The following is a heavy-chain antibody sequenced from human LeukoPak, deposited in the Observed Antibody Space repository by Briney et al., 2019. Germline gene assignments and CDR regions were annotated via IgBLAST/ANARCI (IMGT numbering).Heavy chain of an antibody. V-gene: IGHV1-2*02. D-gene: IGHD3-10*01. CDR3: AGESEGKLWFGEDPSDNWFGP. Sequence: ASVKVSCKASGYTFTGYYMHWVRQAPGQGLEWMGWINPNSGGTNYAQKFQGRVTMTRDTSISTAYMELSRLRSDDTAVYYCAGESEGKLWFGEDPSDNWFGPWGQGTLVTVSS. CDR2: INPNSGGT. CDR1: GYTFTGYY. J-gene: IGHJ5*02.